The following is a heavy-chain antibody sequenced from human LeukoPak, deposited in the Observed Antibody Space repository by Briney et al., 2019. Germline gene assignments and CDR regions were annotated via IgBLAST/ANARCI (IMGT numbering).Heavy chain of an antibody. CDR1: GGSISNYY. V-gene: IGHV4-34*01. CDR2: INHSGST. Sequence: SETLSLTCAVYGGSISNYYWSWIRQPPGKGLEWIREINHSGSTNYNPSLKSRVTISVDTSKKQFSLKVRPVTAADTAVYYCASGWIAARLLYWGQGTLVTVSS. CDR3: ASGWIAARLLY. J-gene: IGHJ4*02. D-gene: IGHD6-6*01.